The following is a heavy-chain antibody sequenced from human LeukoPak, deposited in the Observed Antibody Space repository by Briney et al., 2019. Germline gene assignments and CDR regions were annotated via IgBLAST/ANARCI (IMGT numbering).Heavy chain of an antibody. CDR1: GYTFTGYY. CDR3: ARDLSTVVTPGYFDY. CDR2: INPNSGGT. Sequence: ASVKVSCKASGYTFTGYYMHWVRQAPGQGLEWMGWINPNSGGTNYAQKFQGWVTMTRDTSTSTVYMELSSLRSEDTAVYYCARDLSTVVTPGYFDYWGQGTLVTVSS. V-gene: IGHV1-2*04. D-gene: IGHD4-23*01. J-gene: IGHJ4*02.